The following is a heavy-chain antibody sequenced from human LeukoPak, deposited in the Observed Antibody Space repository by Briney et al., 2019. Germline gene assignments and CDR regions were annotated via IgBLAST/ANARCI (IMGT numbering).Heavy chain of an antibody. CDR1: GFTFSSYS. Sequence: GGSLRLSCAASGFTFSSYSMNWVRQAPGKGLEWVSSISSSSSYIYYADSVKGRFTISRDNAKNSLYLQMNSLRAEDTAVYYCASDSYSSSSPFDYWGQGTLVTVSS. V-gene: IGHV3-21*01. CDR2: ISSSSSYI. J-gene: IGHJ4*02. CDR3: ASDSYSSSSPFDY. D-gene: IGHD6-6*01.